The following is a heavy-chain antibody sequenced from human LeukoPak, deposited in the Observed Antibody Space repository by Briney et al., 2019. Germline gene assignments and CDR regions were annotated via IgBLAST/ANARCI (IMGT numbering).Heavy chain of an antibody. CDR3: ARADRNGFDFFDH. J-gene: IGHJ4*02. D-gene: IGHD6-19*01. CDR1: GASISSFH. Sequence: SETLSLTCTVSGASISSFHWSWIRQSPGKGLEWIGNIYYSGTTNYNPSLKSRVSLSVDTSEKQFSLQLNSVTAADTAIYHCARADRNGFDFFDHWGQGTLVTVSS. V-gene: IGHV4-59*01. CDR2: IYYSGTT.